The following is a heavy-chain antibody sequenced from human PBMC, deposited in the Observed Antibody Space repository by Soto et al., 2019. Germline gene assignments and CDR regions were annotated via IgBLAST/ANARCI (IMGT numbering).Heavy chain of an antibody. CDR2: NYYSGST. J-gene: IGHJ3*02. Sequence: PSETLSLTCTVSGGSISSYYWSWIRQPPGKGLEWIGYNYYSGSTNYNPSLKSRLTKTVDTSKNQFSLKLRSVTAEDTAVYYCARQNSYYYGSGSYYPDAFDIWGQGTMVTVSS. D-gene: IGHD3-10*01. CDR1: GGSISSYY. CDR3: ARQNSYYYGSGSYYPDAFDI. V-gene: IGHV4-59*08.